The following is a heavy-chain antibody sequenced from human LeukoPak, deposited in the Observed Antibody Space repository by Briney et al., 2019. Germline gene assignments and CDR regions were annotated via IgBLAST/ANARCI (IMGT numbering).Heavy chain of an antibody. Sequence: SETLSLTCTVSGGSISGYYWSWIRQPPGKGLEWIGYIYYSGSTNYNPSLKSRVTISVDTSKNQFSLKLSSVTAADTAVYYCARDGRYCSGGSCLYYFDYWGQGTLVTVSS. D-gene: IGHD2-15*01. CDR3: ARDGRYCSGGSCLYYFDY. CDR1: GGSISGYY. J-gene: IGHJ4*02. V-gene: IGHV4-59*01. CDR2: IYYSGST.